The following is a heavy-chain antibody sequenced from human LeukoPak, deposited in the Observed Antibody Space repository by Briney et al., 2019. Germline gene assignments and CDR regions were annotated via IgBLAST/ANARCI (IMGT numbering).Heavy chain of an antibody. CDR2: IKSKTDGGIT. CDR3: TTDYADYGDF. CDR1: GFTFSNAW. D-gene: IGHD4-17*01. V-gene: IGHV3-15*01. J-gene: IGHJ4*02. Sequence: GGSLRLSCAASGFTFSNAWMSWVRQAPGKGLEWVGRIKSKTDGGITDYAAPVKGRFTISRDDSKNTLYLQMNSLKTEDTAVYYCTTDYADYGDFWGQGTLVTVSS.